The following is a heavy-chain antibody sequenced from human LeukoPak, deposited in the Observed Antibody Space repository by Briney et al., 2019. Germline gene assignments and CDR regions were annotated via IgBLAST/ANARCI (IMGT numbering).Heavy chain of an antibody. CDR2: INHSGST. V-gene: IGHV4-34*01. J-gene: IGHJ3*02. Sequence: KPSETLSLTCAVYGGSFSGYYWSWIRQPPGKGLEWIGEINHSGSTKYNPSRKSRVTISVDTSKNQFSLKLSSVTAADTAVYYCARRSYDYVWGSYRMGAFDIWGQGTMVTVSS. CDR1: GGSFSGYY. D-gene: IGHD3-16*02. CDR3: ARRSYDYVWGSYRMGAFDI.